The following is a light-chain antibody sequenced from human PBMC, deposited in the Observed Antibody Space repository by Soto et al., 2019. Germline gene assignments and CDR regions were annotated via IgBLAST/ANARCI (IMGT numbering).Light chain of an antibody. J-gene: IGKJ1*01. CDR2: GAS. CDR3: HQYGSSPRT. V-gene: IGKV3-20*01. Sequence: EIVLTQSPGTLSLSPGERANLSCRASQSVSYSYLAWYQQKLGQAPRLLIYGASSRATGVPDRFSGSGSGTDFTLTISRLEPEDFAVYYCHQYGSSPRTFGQGTKVEVK. CDR1: QSVSYSY.